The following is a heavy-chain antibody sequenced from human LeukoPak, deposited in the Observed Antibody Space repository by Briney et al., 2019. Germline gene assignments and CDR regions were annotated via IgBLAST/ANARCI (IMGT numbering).Heavy chain of an antibody. D-gene: IGHD2-21*02. CDR2: IYYSGST. J-gene: IGHJ3*02. CDR1: GGXIGTNY. CDR3: ASSRGVVTAYDT. Sequence: PSETLSLTCTVSGGXIGTNYCNWIRQPPGKGREWLGYIYYSGSTSYNPSLKSRVTMSIDTSKNLFSLKLTSVTAADTAVYYCASSRGVVTAYDTWGQGTMVTVSS. V-gene: IGHV4-59*01.